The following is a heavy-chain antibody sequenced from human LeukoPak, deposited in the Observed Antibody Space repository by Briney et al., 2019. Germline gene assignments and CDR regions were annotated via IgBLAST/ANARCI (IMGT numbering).Heavy chain of an antibody. Sequence: ASVKVSCKASGYTFTSYGISWVRQAPGQGLEWMGWISAYNGNTNYAQKLQGRVTMTTDTSTSTAYMEMRSLRYDDTAVYYCARVGAAAVFGLAFDIWGQGTMVTVSS. CDR2: ISAYNGNT. V-gene: IGHV1-18*01. D-gene: IGHD6-13*01. J-gene: IGHJ3*02. CDR3: ARVGAAAVFGLAFDI. CDR1: GYTFTSYG.